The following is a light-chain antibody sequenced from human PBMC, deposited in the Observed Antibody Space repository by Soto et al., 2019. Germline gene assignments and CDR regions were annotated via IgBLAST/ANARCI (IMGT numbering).Light chain of an antibody. V-gene: IGKV3-11*01. CDR3: QPRSTWPPVIT. CDR1: QTFSSH. J-gene: IGKJ5*01. CDR2: DAS. Sequence: EIVLTQSPATLSLSPGERATLSCRASQTFSSHLAWYQQKPGQAPRLLIYDASKRATGIPARFSGRGSGTDFTLTISSLEPEAFAAYSCQPRSTWPPVITFGQGTRLEIK.